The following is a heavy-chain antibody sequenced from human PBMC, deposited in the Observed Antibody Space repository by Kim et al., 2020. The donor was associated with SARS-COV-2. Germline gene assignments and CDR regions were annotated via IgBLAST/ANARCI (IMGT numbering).Heavy chain of an antibody. CDR1: GFTFSNYG. CDR2: INTNGGNT. V-gene: IGHV3-23*01. J-gene: IGHJ6*02. D-gene: IGHD2-8*01. CDR3: SKVLTDGCWGGVVV. Sequence: GGSLRLSCVASGFTFSNYGMSWVRQSPERGLEWLSLINTNGGNTYYTDSVKGRFTISRDNSQNTLYLQMESLRAEDTALYFCSKVLTDGCWGGVVVWG.